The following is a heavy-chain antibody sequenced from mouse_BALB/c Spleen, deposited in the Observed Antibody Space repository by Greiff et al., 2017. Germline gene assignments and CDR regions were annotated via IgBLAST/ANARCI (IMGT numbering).Heavy chain of an antibody. J-gene: IGHJ4*01. D-gene: IGHD4-1*01. Sequence: QVQLQQSGAELVKPGASVKLSCKASGYTFTSYYMYWVKQRPGQGLEWIGEINPSYGGTNFNEKFKSKATLTVDKSSSTAYMQLSSLTSEDSAVYYCTRSGTGTFYAMDYWGQGTSVTVSS. V-gene: IGHV1S81*02. CDR3: TRSGTGTFYAMDY. CDR2: INPSYGGT. CDR1: GYTFTSYY.